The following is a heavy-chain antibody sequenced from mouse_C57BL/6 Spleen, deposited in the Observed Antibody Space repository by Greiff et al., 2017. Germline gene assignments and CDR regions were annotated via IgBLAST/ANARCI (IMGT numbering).Heavy chain of an antibody. CDR2: IDPSDSYT. Sequence: QVQLKQPGAELVKPGASVKLSCKASGYTFTSYWMQWVKQRPGQGLEWIGEIDPSDSYTNYNQKFKGKATLTVDTSSSTAYMQLSSLTSEDSAVYYCARRGYYGSSLYAMDYWGQGTSVTVSS. D-gene: IGHD1-1*01. J-gene: IGHJ4*01. V-gene: IGHV1-50*01. CDR3: ARRGYYGSSLYAMDY. CDR1: GYTFTSYW.